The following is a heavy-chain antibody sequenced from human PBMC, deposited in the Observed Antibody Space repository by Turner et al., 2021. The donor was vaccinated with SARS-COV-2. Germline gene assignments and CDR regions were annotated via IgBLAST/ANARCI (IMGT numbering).Heavy chain of an antibody. V-gene: IGHV1-24*01. CDR1: GYTLIELS. Sequence: QVQLVQPGAEVKKPGASVKVSCKVSGYTLIELSMHWVRQAPGKGLEWMGGVDPEDAETIYAQKFQGRVTMTEDTSTDTAYMELSSLRSEDTAVYYCASSFSVRGVKGDFDYWGQGTLVTVSS. CDR3: ASSFSVRGVKGDFDY. D-gene: IGHD3-10*01. CDR2: VDPEDAET. J-gene: IGHJ4*02.